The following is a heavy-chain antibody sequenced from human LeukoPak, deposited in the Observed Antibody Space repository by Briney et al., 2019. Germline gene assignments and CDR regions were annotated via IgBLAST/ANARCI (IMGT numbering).Heavy chain of an antibody. CDR2: ISYDGSNK. D-gene: IGHD1-14*01. CDR3: AKELAYRALDY. V-gene: IGHV3-30*18. J-gene: IGHJ4*02. CDR1: GFTFSSYG. Sequence: GGSLRLSCAASGFTFSSYGMHWVRQAPGKGLEWVAVISYDGSNKYYADSVKGRFTISRDNSKNTLYLQMSSLRAEDTAVYYCAKELAYRALDYWGQGTLVTVSS.